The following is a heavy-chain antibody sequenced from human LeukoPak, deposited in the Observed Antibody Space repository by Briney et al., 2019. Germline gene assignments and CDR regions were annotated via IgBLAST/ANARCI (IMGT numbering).Heavy chain of an antibody. CDR2: ISSTGATT. D-gene: IGHD3-10*01. Sequence: GGSLRLSCAASGFTFGSYAMSWVRQAPGKGLEWVSVISSTGATTNYGDSVKGRFTISRDNSENTVLLQMNSLRAEDTAVYCAKSLWSGELIPPSDYWGKGTLVTVSS. V-gene: IGHV3-23*01. CDR1: GFTFGSYA. J-gene: IGHJ4*02. CDR3: AKSLWSGELIPPSDY.